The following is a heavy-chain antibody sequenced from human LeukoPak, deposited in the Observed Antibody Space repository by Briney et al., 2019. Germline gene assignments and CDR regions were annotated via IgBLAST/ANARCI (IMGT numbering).Heavy chain of an antibody. CDR3: AQKAPYSPGYSQD. Sequence: SETLSLTCTVSGGSITSYYWTWIRQPPGKGLEWIGYIYHSGTTNYNPSLKSRVTISADTSKNQFSLNLTSVTAADTAVYYCAQKAPYSPGYSQDWGQGTLVTVSS. J-gene: IGHJ1*01. CDR1: GGSITSYY. V-gene: IGHV4-59*01. D-gene: IGHD2-15*01. CDR2: IYHSGTT.